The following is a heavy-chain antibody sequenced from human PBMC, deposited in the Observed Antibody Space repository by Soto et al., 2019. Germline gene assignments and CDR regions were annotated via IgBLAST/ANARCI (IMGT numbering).Heavy chain of an antibody. CDR2: IYPGDSDT. CDR1: GYNCNRYC. D-gene: IGHD2-8*01. V-gene: IGHV5-51*07. CDR3: ARPNGYYNGVDV. J-gene: IGHJ6*04. Sequence: SLKTSCTHSGYNCNRYCISSVYHMPGKGLEWMGIIYPGDSDTIYSPSFQGQVTISADKSISTAYLQWSSLKASETAMYYCARPNGYYNGVDVWGKGTTVTVSS.